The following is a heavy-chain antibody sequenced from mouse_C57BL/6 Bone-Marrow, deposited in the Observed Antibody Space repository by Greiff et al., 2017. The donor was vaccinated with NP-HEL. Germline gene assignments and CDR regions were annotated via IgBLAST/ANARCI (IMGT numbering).Heavy chain of an antibody. CDR3: ARAVAY. V-gene: IGHV1-69*01. CDR1: GYTFTSYW. Sequence: QVQLQQPGAELVMPGASVKLSCKASGYTFTSYWMHWVKQRPGQGLEWIGEIDPSDSYTNYNQKFKGKSTVTVDKSSSTAYMQLSSLTSEDSAVYYCARAVAYWGQGTLVTVSA. CDR2: IDPSDSYT. J-gene: IGHJ3*01.